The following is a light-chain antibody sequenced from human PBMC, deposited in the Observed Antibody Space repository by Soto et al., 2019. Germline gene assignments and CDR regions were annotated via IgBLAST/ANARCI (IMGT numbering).Light chain of an antibody. CDR3: QQYNNWPWT. CDR2: GAS. Sequence: EIVMTQSPATLSVSPGERATLSCRASQTVTIHLAWYQQKPGQAPRLLIYGASTRATGFPARFSGSGSGTDFTLTISSLQSEDFAVYSCQQYNNWPWTFGQGTKVDIK. CDR1: QTVTIH. V-gene: IGKV3-15*01. J-gene: IGKJ1*01.